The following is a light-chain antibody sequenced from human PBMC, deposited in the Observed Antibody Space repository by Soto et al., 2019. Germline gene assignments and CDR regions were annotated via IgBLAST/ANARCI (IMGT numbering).Light chain of an antibody. J-gene: IGKJ1*01. Sequence: DIQMTQSPSTLSASVGDRVTITCRASQSISSWLAWYQQKPGKAPKLLIYKVSSLESEVPSRFSGSGSGTEFTLTISSLQPDDFATYYCQHYNGNSWTFGQGTKVEIK. CDR1: QSISSW. CDR2: KVS. CDR3: QHYNGNSWT. V-gene: IGKV1-5*03.